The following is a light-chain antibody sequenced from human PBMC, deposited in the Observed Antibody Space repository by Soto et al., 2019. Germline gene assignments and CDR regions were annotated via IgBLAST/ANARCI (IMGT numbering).Light chain of an antibody. CDR2: DVK. CDR3: CSYAGSYTFG. J-gene: IGLJ1*01. V-gene: IGLV2-11*01. Sequence: QSALTQPRSVSGSPGQSVTISCTGTSSDVGGYNYVSWYQQYPGKAPKVMIYDVKTRPSGVPDRFSGSKSGNTASLTISGLQAEDEADYYCCSYAGSYTFGFGTGTKLTVL. CDR1: SSDVGGYNY.